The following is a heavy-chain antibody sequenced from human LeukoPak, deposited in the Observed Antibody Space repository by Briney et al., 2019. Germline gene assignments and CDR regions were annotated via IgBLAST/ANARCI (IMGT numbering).Heavy chain of an antibody. V-gene: IGHV3-48*02. CDR3: ARRGGITGAPGAFDI. CDR2: IGGTHSNI. D-gene: IGHD6-13*01. Sequence: GGSLRLSCAASGFTFSIYSMNWVRQAPGMGLEWVSYIGGTHSNIYYADSVKGRFTISRDNAKNSLYLQMNSLRDEDTAVYYCARRGGITGAPGAFDIWGQGTMATVSS. CDR1: GFTFSIYS. J-gene: IGHJ3*02.